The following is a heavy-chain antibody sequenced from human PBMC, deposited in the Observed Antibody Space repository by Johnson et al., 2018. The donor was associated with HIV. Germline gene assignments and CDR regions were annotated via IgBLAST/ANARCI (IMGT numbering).Heavy chain of an antibody. CDR2: ISYDGTNN. V-gene: IGHV3-30*04. D-gene: IGHD3-3*01. J-gene: IGHJ3*02. CDR3: ARPAGDFWSGYYDAFEI. Sequence: APGKGLEWVAVISYDGTNNQNGDSVKGRFTISRDNSKNTLYLQMNSLRAEDTAVYYCARPAGDFWSGYYDAFEIWGQGTMVTVSS.